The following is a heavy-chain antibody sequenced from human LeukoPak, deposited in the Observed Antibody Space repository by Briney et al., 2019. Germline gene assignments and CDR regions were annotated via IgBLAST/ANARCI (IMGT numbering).Heavy chain of an antibody. CDR3: ARARRVVPAAIMHYYYYMDV. CDR2: IIPIFGTA. CDR1: GGTFSSYA. V-gene: IGHV1-69*05. Sequence: SVKVSCKASGGTFSSYAISWVRQAPGQGLEWMGGIIPIFGTANYAQKFQGRVTITTDESTSTAYLELSSLRSEDTAVYYCARARRVVPAAIMHYYYYMDVWGKGTTVTVSS. D-gene: IGHD2-2*01. J-gene: IGHJ6*03.